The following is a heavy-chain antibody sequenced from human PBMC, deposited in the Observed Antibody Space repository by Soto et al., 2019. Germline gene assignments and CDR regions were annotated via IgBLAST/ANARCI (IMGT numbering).Heavy chain of an antibody. CDR3: ARDRRDGYNANFDY. J-gene: IGHJ4*02. D-gene: IGHD5-12*01. Sequence: GASVKVSCKASGYTFTRSGISWVRQAPGQGLEWMGWISAYNGNTNYAQKFQGRVTMTRDTSTSTVYMELSSLRSEDTAVYYCARDRRDGYNANFDYWGQGTLVTVSS. CDR1: GYTFTRSG. CDR2: ISAYNGNT. V-gene: IGHV1-18*01.